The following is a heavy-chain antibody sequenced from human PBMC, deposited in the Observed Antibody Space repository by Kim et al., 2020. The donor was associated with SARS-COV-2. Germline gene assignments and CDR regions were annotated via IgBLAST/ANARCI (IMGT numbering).Heavy chain of an antibody. CDR3: ARGKSYGYDYYYYGMDV. J-gene: IGHJ6*02. V-gene: IGHV3-30*04. CDR2: ISYDGSNK. CDR1: GFTFSSYA. D-gene: IGHD5-18*01. Sequence: GGSLRLSCAASGFTFSSYAMHWVRQAPGKGLEWVAVISYDGSNKYYADSVKGRFTISRDNSKNTLYLQMNSLRAEDTAVYYCARGKSYGYDYYYYGMDVWGQGTTVTVSS.